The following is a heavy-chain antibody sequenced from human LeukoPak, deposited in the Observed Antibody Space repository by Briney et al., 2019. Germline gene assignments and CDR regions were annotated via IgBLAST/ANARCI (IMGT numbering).Heavy chain of an antibody. CDR1: GYTFTSYY. CDR2: INPSGGST. Sequence: AASVTVSCKASGYTFTSYYMHWVRQAPGQGLEWMGIINPSGGSTNYAQKFQGRVTMTRDTSTSTVYMELSSLRSDDTAVYYCAAGSRVFAFDIWGQGTMVTVSS. CDR3: AAGSRVFAFDI. V-gene: IGHV1-46*01. D-gene: IGHD6-25*01. J-gene: IGHJ3*02.